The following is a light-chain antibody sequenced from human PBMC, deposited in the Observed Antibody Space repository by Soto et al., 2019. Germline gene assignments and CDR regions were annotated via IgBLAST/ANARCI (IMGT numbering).Light chain of an antibody. J-gene: IGKJ2*01. CDR3: MQGTNWPYT. V-gene: IGKV2-30*02. CDR2: KVS. CDR1: QSLVHSDGNTY. Sequence: DVVMTQSPLSLPVTLGQPASMSCRASQSLVHSDGNTYLSWFQQRPGQSPRRLTYKVSNRDSGVPDRFSGSGSGTDFTLKISRVEAEDVGVYYCMQGTNWPYTFGQGTKLEIK.